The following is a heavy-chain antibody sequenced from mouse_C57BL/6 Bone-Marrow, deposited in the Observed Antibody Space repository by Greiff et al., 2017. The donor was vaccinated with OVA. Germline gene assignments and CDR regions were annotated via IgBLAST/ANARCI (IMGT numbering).Heavy chain of an antibody. CDR1: GYTFTSYW. J-gene: IGHJ2*01. CDR2: IYPGTGDP. D-gene: IGHD1-1*01. Sequence: VQLKQSGTVLARPGASVKMSCKTSGYTFTSYWMHWVKQRPGQGLEWIGAIYPGTGDPSSNQKFKGKAKLTAVTSASTAYIKLSSLTNVDAAVYYCTREGITTPLDYWGQGTTLTVSS. V-gene: IGHV1-5*01. CDR3: TREGITTPLDY.